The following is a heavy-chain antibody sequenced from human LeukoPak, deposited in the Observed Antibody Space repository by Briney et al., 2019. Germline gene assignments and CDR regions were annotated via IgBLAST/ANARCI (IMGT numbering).Heavy chain of an antibody. CDR3: AKDPIAVANEFDYFDY. Sequence: GGSLRLSCAASGFTFSSYAMSWVRQAPGKGLEWVSAISGSGGSTYYADSVKGRFTISRDNSKNTLYLQMNSLRAEDTAVYYCAKDPIAVANEFDYFDYWGQGTLVTVSS. V-gene: IGHV3-23*01. D-gene: IGHD6-19*01. CDR2: ISGSGGST. J-gene: IGHJ4*02. CDR1: GFTFSSYA.